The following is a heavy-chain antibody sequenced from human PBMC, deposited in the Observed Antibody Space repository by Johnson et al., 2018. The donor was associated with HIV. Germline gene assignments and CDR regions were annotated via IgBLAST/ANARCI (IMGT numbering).Heavy chain of an antibody. CDR2: ERYNEVNK. CDR1: GFTFSSYG. J-gene: IGHJ3*02. V-gene: IGHV3-30*02. Sequence: QVLLVESGGGVVQPGRSLRLSCAASGFTFSSYGIHWVRQAPGKGLEWVAFERYNEVNKFYADSVKGRLTISRDNSKNTLYLEMNSLRAEDTAVYYCAKDFGLDWGNGFDIWGQGTMVTVSS. CDR3: AKDFGLDWGNGFDI. D-gene: IGHD3-16*01.